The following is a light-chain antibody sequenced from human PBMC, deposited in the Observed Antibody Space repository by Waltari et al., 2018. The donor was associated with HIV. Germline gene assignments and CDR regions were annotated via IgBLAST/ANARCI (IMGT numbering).Light chain of an antibody. CDR1: NTALDTYNF. J-gene: IGLJ6*01. CDR3: CSSIGTDIPLFI. CDR2: EVA. V-gene: IGLV2-23*02. Sequence: HSALTQPASVSGPLGQSITITCLVTNTALDTYNFFSWCQRPPRQAPKLLICEVATRPLGISSRFSGCKFGDTAFLTISGLEPEHVALYFCCSSIGTDIPLFIFGNG.